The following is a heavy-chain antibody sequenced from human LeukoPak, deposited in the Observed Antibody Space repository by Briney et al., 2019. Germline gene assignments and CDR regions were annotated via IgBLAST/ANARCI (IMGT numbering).Heavy chain of an antibody. J-gene: IGHJ4*02. CDR2: ISWDGGST. D-gene: IGHD3-10*01. V-gene: IGHV3-43*01. CDR1: GFTFDDYA. CDR3: AKDGGKFLRYGSGSYCDY. Sequence: QSGGSLRLSCAASGFTFDDYAMHWVRQAPGQGLEWVSLISWDGGSTYYADSVKVRFTISRDNSKNSLYLQMNSLRTEDTALYYCAKDGGKFLRYGSGSYCDYWGQGTLVTVSS.